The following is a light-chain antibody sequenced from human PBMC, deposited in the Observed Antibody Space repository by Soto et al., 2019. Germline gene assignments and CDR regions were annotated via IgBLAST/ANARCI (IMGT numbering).Light chain of an antibody. CDR3: SSYTSSSTLYV. CDR2: EVS. Sequence: QSALTQPASVSGSPGRSITISCTGTSSDVGGYNYVSWYQQHPGKAPKLMIYEVSNRPSGVSNRLSGSKSGNTASLTISGLQAEDEADYYCSSYTSSSTLYVFGTGTKVTVL. V-gene: IGLV2-14*01. CDR1: SSDVGGYNY. J-gene: IGLJ1*01.